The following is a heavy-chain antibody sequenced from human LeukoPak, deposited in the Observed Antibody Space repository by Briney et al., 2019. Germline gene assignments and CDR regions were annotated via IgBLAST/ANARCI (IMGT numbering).Heavy chain of an antibody. CDR1: GFTFSSYG. J-gene: IGHJ4*02. CDR3: AKDGYYGSGTYPDY. Sequence: GTSLRLSCAASGFTFSSYGMNWVRQAPGKGQEWVAVISYDGTNKFYVDSLRGRFTISRDNSKNTLYLQMNSLRAEDTAVYYCAKDGYYGSGTYPDYWGQGTLVTVSS. D-gene: IGHD3-10*01. V-gene: IGHV3-30*18. CDR2: ISYDGTNK.